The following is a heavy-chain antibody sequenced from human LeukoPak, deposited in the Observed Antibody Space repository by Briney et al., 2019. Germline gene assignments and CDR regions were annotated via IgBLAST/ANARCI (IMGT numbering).Heavy chain of an antibody. CDR1: GFTSSSYS. D-gene: IGHD3-22*01. Sequence: PGGSLRLSCAASGFTSSSYSMNWVRQAPGNGLEWDSSISSSCGYIYYADSVKGRFTISRDNAKNSLYLQMNSLRAEDTAVYYCARDSASSGYSIDYWGQGTLVTVSS. J-gene: IGHJ4*02. CDR3: ARDSASSGYSIDY. V-gene: IGHV3-21*01. CDR2: ISSSCGYI.